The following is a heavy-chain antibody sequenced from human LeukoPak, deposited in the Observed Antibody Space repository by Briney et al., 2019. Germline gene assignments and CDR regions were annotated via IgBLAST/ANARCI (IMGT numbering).Heavy chain of an antibody. CDR1: GFTLSDHW. CDR2: VESDASRT. V-gene: IGHV3-74*03. Sequence: PGGSLRLSCVASGFTLSDHWMYWVRQGPSRGLAHVSRVESDASRTTYADSVKGRFTISRDDAKNTMYLQMNSLGVEDTAVYYCVKGGHKLDIQTTHYYYGLDVWGQGTTVAVS. J-gene: IGHJ6*02. D-gene: IGHD5-12*01. CDR3: VKGGHKLDIQTTHYYYGLDV.